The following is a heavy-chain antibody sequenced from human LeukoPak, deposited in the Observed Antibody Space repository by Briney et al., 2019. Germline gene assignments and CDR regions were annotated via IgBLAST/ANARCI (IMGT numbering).Heavy chain of an antibody. CDR2: IYYSGST. D-gene: IGHD3-22*01. J-gene: IGHJ6*03. V-gene: IGHV4-59*01. CDR3: ARETDGNYYDSSGYYNNYYYMDV. CDR1: GGSISSYY. Sequence: PSETLSLTCTVSGGSISSYYWSWIRQPPGKGLEWIGYIYYSGSTNYNPSLKSRVTISVDTSKNQFSLKLSSVTAADTAVYYCARETDGNYYDSSGYYNNYYYMDVWGKGTTVTISS.